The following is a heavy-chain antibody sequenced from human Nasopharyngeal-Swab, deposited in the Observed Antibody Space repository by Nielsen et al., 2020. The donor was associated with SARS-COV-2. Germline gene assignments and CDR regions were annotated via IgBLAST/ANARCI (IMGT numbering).Heavy chain of an antibody. D-gene: IGHD1-1*01. CDR3: SPPLLQLFRYFDL. J-gene: IGHJ2*01. CDR2: ISYDGSNK. Sequence: GESLKGACAASGFTFSSYGMHWVRQAPGKGLEWVAVISYDGSNKYYADSVKGRFTISRGNSKSTLYLQMNSLRAEDTAVYYFSPPLLQLFRYFDLWGRGTLVTVSS. CDR1: GFTFSSYG. V-gene: IGHV3-30*03.